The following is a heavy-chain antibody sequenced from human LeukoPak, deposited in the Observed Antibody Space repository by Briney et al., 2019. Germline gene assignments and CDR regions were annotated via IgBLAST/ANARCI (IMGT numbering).Heavy chain of an antibody. D-gene: IGHD6-19*01. CDR2: ISGGGSST. Sequence: PGGSLRLSCADSGFTFSTYVMSWGRQAPGKGLEWISTISGGGSSTYYADSVKGRFTISRDNSKNTLYLQMNSLRAGDTAVYYCAKRESSGKYFDYWGQGTLVTVSS. J-gene: IGHJ4*02. CDR3: AKRESSGKYFDY. V-gene: IGHV3-23*01. CDR1: GFTFSTYV.